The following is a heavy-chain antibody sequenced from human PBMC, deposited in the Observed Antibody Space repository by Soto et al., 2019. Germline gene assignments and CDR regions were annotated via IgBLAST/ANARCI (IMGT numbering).Heavy chain of an antibody. CDR3: AKKHIVVVTAYFDY. D-gene: IGHD2-21*02. CDR1: GFTFSNYA. V-gene: IGHV3-66*01. Sequence: PGGSLRLSCAPSGFTFSNYAMRWVRQAPGKGLEWVSVNYSGASTYYADCVRGRFTISRDNSKKTLYLQMNSLRAEDTAVYYCAKKHIVVVTAYFDYWGQGTLVTVSS. J-gene: IGHJ4*02. CDR2: NYSGAST.